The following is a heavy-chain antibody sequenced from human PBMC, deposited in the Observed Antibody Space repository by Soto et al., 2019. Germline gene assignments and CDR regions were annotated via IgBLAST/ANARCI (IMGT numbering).Heavy chain of an antibody. Sequence: SVKVFCKASGGTFSSYAISWVRQAPGQGLEWMGGIITIFGTANYAQKFQGRVTITADESTSTAYMELSSLGSEDTAVYYCAREGDYYGSGSYPTPGMDVWGQGTTVTVSS. CDR1: GGTFSSYA. CDR2: IITIFGTA. J-gene: IGHJ6*02. CDR3: AREGDYYGSGSYPTPGMDV. V-gene: IGHV1-69*13. D-gene: IGHD3-10*01.